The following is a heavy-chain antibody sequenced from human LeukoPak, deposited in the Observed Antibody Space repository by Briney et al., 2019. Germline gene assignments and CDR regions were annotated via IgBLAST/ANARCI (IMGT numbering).Heavy chain of an antibody. V-gene: IGHV3-30*18. CDR1: GFTFSSYG. J-gene: IGHJ6*02. CDR2: ISYDGSNK. D-gene: IGHD2-15*01. CDR3: AKDLRVVVVAATFYYYGMDV. Sequence: GGSLRLSCAASGFTFSSYGMHWVRQAPGKGLEWVAVISYDGSNKYYADSVKGRFTISRDNSKNTLYLQMNSLRAEDTAVYYCAKDLRVVVVAATFYYYGMDVWGRGTTVTVSS.